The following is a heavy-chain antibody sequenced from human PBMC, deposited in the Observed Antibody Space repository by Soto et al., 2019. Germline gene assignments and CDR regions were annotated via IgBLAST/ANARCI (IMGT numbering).Heavy chain of an antibody. V-gene: IGHV1-46*01. CDR3: AREQGGHSSNPSDTSIDY. J-gene: IGHJ4*02. D-gene: IGHD5-18*01. Sequence: GASVKVSCKASGYTFTSYYMHWVRQAPGQGLEWMGIINPSGGSTSYAQKFQGRVTMTRDTPTSTVYMELSSLRSEDTAVYYCAREQGGHSSNPSDTSIDYWGQGTLVTVSS. CDR1: GYTFTSYY. CDR2: INPSGGST.